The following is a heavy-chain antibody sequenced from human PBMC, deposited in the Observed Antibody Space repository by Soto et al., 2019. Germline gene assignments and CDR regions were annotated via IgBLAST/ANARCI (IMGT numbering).Heavy chain of an antibody. CDR3: ARGQRFSDWFDP. CDR1: GGAISGYY. D-gene: IGHD3-3*01. CDR2: IYSSGST. J-gene: IGHJ5*02. Sequence: AETLYLTCTVTGGAISGYYWTWMRQSAGGGLEWIGRIYSSGSTNYNPSLKSRVTISLDTSMNHFSLRLSSVTAADTAVYYCARGQRFSDWFDPWGQGTLVTVS. V-gene: IGHV4-4*07.